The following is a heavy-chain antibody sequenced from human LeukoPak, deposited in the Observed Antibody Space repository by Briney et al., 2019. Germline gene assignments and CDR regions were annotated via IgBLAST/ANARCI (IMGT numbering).Heavy chain of an antibody. V-gene: IGHV4-4*02. J-gene: IGHJ6*02. Sequence: SGTLSLTCAVSGGSISSSNWWSWVRQPPGKGLEWIGYIYYSGSTNYNPSLKSRVTISVDTSKNQFSLKLSSVTAADTAVYYCARAHGDPITHYYYGMDVWGQGTTVTVSS. D-gene: IGHD4-17*01. CDR3: ARAHGDPITHYYYGMDV. CDR1: GGSISSSNW. CDR2: IYYSGST.